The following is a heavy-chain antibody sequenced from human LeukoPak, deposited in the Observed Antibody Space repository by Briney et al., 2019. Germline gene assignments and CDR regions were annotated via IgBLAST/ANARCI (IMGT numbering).Heavy chain of an antibody. CDR1: GGSISSSSYY. D-gene: IGHD2-2*01. J-gene: IGHJ4*02. CDR2: IYYSGST. Sequence: SETLSLTCTVSGGSISSSSYYWGWIRQPPGKGLEWIGYIYYSGSTNYNPSLKSRVTISVDTSKNQFSLKLSSVTAADTAVYYCARPGRVVPAAKRYYFDYWGQGTLVTVSS. V-gene: IGHV4-61*05. CDR3: ARPGRVVPAAKRYYFDY.